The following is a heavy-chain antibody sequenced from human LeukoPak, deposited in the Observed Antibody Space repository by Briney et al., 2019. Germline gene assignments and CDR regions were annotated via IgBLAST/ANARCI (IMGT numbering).Heavy chain of an antibody. V-gene: IGHV3-48*01. CDR1: GFTLSSYG. CDR2: VASGGSTI. Sequence: YPGGSLRLSCTASGFTLSSYGMNWVRQAPGKGLEWLSYVASGGSTIYYADSVKGRFTISRDNAKKILHLQMTGLRADDTAVYYCARDDDIYGHPDFWGQGTLVTVSS. J-gene: IGHJ4*02. CDR3: ARDDDIYGHPDF. D-gene: IGHD5-18*01.